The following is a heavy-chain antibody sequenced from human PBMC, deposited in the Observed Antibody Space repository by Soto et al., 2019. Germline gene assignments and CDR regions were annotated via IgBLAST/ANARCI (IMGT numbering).Heavy chain of an antibody. CDR1: GFPFSSYA. J-gene: IGHJ6*02. Sequence: PGGSLRLSCAASGFPFSSYAMSLVRQSPGKGLEWVSAISGSGGSTYYADSVKGRFTISRDNSKNTLYLQMNSLRAEDTAVYYCAKAGTKGRAVAGFYEYGMDGWCQGRTVTVSS. CDR3: AKAGTKGRAVAGFYEYGMDG. V-gene: IGHV3-23*01. CDR2: ISGSGGST. D-gene: IGHD6-19*01.